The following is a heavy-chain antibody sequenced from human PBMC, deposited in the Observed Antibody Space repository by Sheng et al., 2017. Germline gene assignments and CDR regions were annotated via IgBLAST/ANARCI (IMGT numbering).Heavy chain of an antibody. CDR3: ARLLSMSHV. D-gene: IGHD3-10*01. CDR2: INPKTGDT. J-gene: IGHJ6*03. V-gene: IGHV1-2*02. Sequence: QVQLLQSGAEVRKPGASVKVSCKTSGYIFTAYYIHWVRQAPGQGLVWMGWINPKTGDTNYSQKFQDRVSMTRDTSITTAYMELSSLRSDDTAVYYCARLLSMSHVWGKGTTVT. CDR1: GYIFTAYY.